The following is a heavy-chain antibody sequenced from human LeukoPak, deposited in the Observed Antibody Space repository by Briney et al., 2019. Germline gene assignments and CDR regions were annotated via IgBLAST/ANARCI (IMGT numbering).Heavy chain of an antibody. CDR2: IYYSGST. Sequence: SETLSLTCTVSGGSISGGDYYWSWIRQPPGKGLEWIGYIYYSGSTYYNPSLKSRVTISVDTSKNQFSLKLSSVTAADTAVYYCARGGNWNDDAFDIWGQGTMVTVSS. D-gene: IGHD1-1*01. J-gene: IGHJ3*02. CDR1: GGSISGGDYY. CDR3: ARGGNWNDDAFDI. V-gene: IGHV4-30-4*08.